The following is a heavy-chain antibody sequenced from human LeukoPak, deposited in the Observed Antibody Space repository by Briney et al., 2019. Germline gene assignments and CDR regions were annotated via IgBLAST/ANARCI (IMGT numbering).Heavy chain of an antibody. D-gene: IGHD3/OR15-3a*01. J-gene: IGHJ6*02. CDR2: VSCDGTNT. CDR3: AKDYSALGWFLWLDG. Sequence: GGSLRLSCAASGFNFNNYGMHWVRQAPGKGLEWVSAVSCDGTNTYYAESVKGRFTVSRDKSKNTLYLQMNSLRTEDTAVYFCAKDYSALGWFLWLDGWGQGTTDSVSS. CDR1: GFNFNNYG. V-gene: IGHV3-30*18.